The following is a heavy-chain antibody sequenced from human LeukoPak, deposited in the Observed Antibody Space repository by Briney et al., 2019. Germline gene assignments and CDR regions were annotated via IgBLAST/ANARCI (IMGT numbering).Heavy chain of an antibody. CDR3: ARGVLPDGMDV. CDR2: INPNSGGT. CDR1: GYTFTVYY. Sequence: ASVSVSYRSSGYTFTVYYLHWVRQAPGRGLECRGRINPNSGGTNYGQKFQGRVNMTRDTSMGTAYLEMSRLGCDDTAVYYCARGVLPDGMDVWGEGTTVTVS. D-gene: IGHD1-14*01. J-gene: IGHJ6*01. V-gene: IGHV1-2*06.